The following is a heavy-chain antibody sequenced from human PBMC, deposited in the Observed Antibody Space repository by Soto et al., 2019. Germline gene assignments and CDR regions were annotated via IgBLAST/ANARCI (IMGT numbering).Heavy chain of an antibody. CDR3: AREAASGSYLGIDY. Sequence: ASVKVSCKASGYTFTSYAMHWVRQAPGQRLEWMGWINTGNGNTRSSQKFQGRVTISRDTSARTVYLDVSSLTSEDTAVYYCAREAASGSYLGIDYWGQGTRVTVSS. V-gene: IGHV1-3*04. D-gene: IGHD1-26*01. J-gene: IGHJ4*02. CDR1: GYTFTSYA. CDR2: INTGNGNT.